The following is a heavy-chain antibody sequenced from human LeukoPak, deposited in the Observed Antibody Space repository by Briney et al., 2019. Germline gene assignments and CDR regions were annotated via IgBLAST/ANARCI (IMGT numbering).Heavy chain of an antibody. Sequence: GASVKVSCKAFGGTFSSYAISWVRQAPGEGVEWMGGIIPIFGTANSAQKFQGRVTITADESPSTAYTELSRLRSEDTAVYYCAGAGYRSSWSWYYFDYWGQGTLVTVSS. CDR3: AGAGYRSSWSWYYFDY. CDR2: IIPIFGTA. CDR1: GGTFSSYA. J-gene: IGHJ4*02. D-gene: IGHD6-13*01. V-gene: IGHV1-69*01.